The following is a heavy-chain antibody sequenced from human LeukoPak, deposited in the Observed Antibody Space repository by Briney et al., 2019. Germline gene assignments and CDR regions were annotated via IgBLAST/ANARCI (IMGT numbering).Heavy chain of an antibody. Sequence: SETLSLTCAVYGGSFSGYCWSWIRQPPGKGLEWIGEINHSGSTNYNPSLKSRVTISVDTSKNQFSLKLSSVTAADTAVYYCARQGAFFTVTRFYWFDPWGQGTLVTVSS. J-gene: IGHJ5*02. D-gene: IGHD4-11*01. CDR2: INHSGST. V-gene: IGHV4-34*01. CDR3: ARQGAFFTVTRFYWFDP. CDR1: GGSFSGYC.